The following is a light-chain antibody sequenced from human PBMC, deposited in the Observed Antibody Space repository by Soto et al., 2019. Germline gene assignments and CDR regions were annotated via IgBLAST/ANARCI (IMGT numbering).Light chain of an antibody. J-gene: IGKJ5*01. V-gene: IGKV1-33*01. CDR3: QQSDSLPIT. CDR2: DAS. CDR1: QDISNY. Sequence: DIPMTQSPSSLSASVGDRFTITCRASQDISNYLNWYQQRPGKAPKLLIYDASNLERGVPSRFSGTRSGTHFTFAITSLQPEDVATYYCQQSDSLPITFGQGTRLEI.